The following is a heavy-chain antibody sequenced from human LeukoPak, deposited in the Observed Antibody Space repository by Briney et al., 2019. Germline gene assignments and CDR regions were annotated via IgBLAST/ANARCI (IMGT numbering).Heavy chain of an antibody. J-gene: IGHJ4*02. V-gene: IGHV5-51*01. CDR3: ARQTAMGRSGDY. CDR1: GYSFTSYW. Sequence: GESLKISCKASGYSFTSYWIGWGRQMPGKGQEWMGIIDPSDSETRYTPSFQGQVTISVDKSLTTADLQWNSLKASDTAMYYCARQTAMGRSGDYWGQGTLVTVSS. CDR2: IDPSDSET. D-gene: IGHD5-18*01.